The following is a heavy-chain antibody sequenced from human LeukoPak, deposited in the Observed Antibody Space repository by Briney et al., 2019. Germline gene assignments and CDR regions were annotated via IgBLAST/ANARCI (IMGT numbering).Heavy chain of an antibody. Sequence: GGSLRLSCAASGFTFNNYGFHWVRQAPGKGLEWVAFIRYAGNEKYYADSVKGRFTISRDNAKNSLYLQINSLRAEDTAVYYCAKDPSVYHGDYIIRWGQGTLVTVSS. CDR3: AKDPSVYHGDYIIR. CDR1: GFTFNNYG. J-gene: IGHJ4*02. CDR2: IRYAGNEK. V-gene: IGHV3-30*02. D-gene: IGHD4-17*01.